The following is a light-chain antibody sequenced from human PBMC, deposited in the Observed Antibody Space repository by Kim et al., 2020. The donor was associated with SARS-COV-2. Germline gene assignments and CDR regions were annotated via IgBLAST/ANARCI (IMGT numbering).Light chain of an antibody. CDR1: QSVSSSY. CDR3: QQYGSSPIT. Sequence: DIVLTQSPGTLSLSPGERVTLSCRASQSVSSSYLAWYQQKPGLAPRLLMYGASSRATGIPDRFSGSGSGTDFTLTISRLETEDFAVYYCQQYGSSPITFGQGTRLEIK. V-gene: IGKV3-20*01. CDR2: GAS. J-gene: IGKJ5*01.